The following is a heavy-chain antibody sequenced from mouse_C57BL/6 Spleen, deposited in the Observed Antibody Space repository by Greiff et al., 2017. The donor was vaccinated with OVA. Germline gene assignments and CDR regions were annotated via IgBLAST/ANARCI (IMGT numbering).Heavy chain of an antibody. CDR3: ARDGYYAY. D-gene: IGHD2-3*01. J-gene: IGHJ3*01. CDR2: SRNKANDYTT. CDR1: GFTFSDFY. Sequence: EVKVVESGGGLVQSGRSLRLSCATSGFTFSDFYMEWVRQAPGKGLEWIAASRNKANDYTTEYSASVKGRFIVSRDTSQSILYLQMNALRAEDTAIYYCARDGYYAYWGQGTLVTVSA. V-gene: IGHV7-1*01.